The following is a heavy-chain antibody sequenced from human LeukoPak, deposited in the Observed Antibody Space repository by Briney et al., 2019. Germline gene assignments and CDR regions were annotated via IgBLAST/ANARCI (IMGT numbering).Heavy chain of an antibody. Sequence: PGGSLRLSCAASGFTFSSYEMNWVRQAPGKGLEWVSYISSSGSTIYYADSVKGRFTISRDNAKKSLYLQMNSLRAEDTAVYYCARDYDDSSGLDYWGQGTLVTVSS. V-gene: IGHV3-48*03. CDR1: GFTFSSYE. D-gene: IGHD3-22*01. CDR2: ISSSGSTI. CDR3: ARDYDDSSGLDY. J-gene: IGHJ4*02.